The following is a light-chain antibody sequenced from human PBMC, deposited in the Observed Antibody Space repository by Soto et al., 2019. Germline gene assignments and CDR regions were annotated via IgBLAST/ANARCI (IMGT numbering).Light chain of an antibody. V-gene: IGKV4-1*01. CDR1: QSVLYSSNNKNY. CDR3: QQYNNRFIT. CDR2: WAS. J-gene: IGKJ5*01. Sequence: DIVMTQSPDSLAVSLGERATINCKSSQSVLYSSNNKNYLAWYQQKPGQPPKLLIYWASTRESGVPDRFSGSGSGTDFTLTISSLQAEDVAVYYCQQYNNRFITFGQGTRLEIK.